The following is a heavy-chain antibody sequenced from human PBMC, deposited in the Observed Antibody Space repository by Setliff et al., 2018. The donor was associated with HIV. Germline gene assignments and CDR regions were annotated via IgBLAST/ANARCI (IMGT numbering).Heavy chain of an antibody. CDR3: ARSGYTSGFYWVFGAFGV. Sequence: SETLSLTCTVSGGSMSNYYWSWIRQPPGKGLEWIASIQYSDSSHYNPSLQSRVTISVDTSTKRFSLYLSSVNETDTAVYYCARSGYTSGFYWVFGAFGVWGQGKLVTVSS. V-gene: IGHV4-59*01. CDR1: GGSMSNYY. D-gene: IGHD3-22*01. CDR2: IQYSDSS. J-gene: IGHJ3*01.